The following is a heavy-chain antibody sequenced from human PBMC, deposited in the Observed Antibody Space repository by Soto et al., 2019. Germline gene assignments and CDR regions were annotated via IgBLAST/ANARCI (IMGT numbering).Heavy chain of an antibody. J-gene: IGHJ6*02. CDR3: ARYIPGVRYYGMDV. CDR1: GFTFSSYA. CDR2: IGESGTPT. V-gene: IGHV3-23*01. D-gene: IGHD2-2*01. Sequence: EVQLLESGGGLVQPEGSLRLSCAASGFTFSSYAMKWVRQAPGKGLEWVSLIGESGTPTYYADSVKGRFTISRDNSGNTLFLEMYSLRAEDTAVYYCARYIPGVRYYGMDVWGQGTTVTVSS.